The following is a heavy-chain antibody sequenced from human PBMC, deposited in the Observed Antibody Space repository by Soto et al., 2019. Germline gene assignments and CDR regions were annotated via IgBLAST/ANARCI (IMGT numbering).Heavy chain of an antibody. V-gene: IGHV3-21*01. CDR2: ISSSSSYI. D-gene: IGHD5-12*01. J-gene: IGHJ4*02. CDR3: ARDRDYSGYDSADY. Sequence: EVQLVESGGGLVKPGGSLGLSCAASGFTFSSYSMNWVRQAPGKGLEWVSSISSSSSYIYYADSVKGRFTISRDNAKNSLYLQMNSLRAEDTAVYYCARDRDYSGYDSADYWGQGTLVTVSS. CDR1: GFTFSSYS.